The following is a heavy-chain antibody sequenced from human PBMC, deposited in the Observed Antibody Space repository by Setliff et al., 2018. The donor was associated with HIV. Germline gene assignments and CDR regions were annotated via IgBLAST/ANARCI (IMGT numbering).Heavy chain of an antibody. V-gene: IGHV1-24*01. CDR2: FDPEDGET. CDR1: GYTLTELS. CDR3: TSSFRIFYYDSRTYSKWFDP. J-gene: IGHJ5*02. Sequence: GASVKVSCKVSGYTLTELSIHWVRQAPGKGLEWMGGFDPEDGETIYAQKFQGRVTMTEDLSTETAYMELSSLSSDDTAVYYCTSSFRIFYYDSRTYSKWFDPWGQGTLVTVSS. D-gene: IGHD3-22*01.